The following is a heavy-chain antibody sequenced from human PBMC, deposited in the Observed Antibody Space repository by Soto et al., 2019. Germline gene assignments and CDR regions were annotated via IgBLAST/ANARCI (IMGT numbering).Heavy chain of an antibody. Sequence: QITLNESGPALVKPTQTLTLTCTFSGFSLNTRDVGVGWIRQPPGKALEWLGVVYWDDDKTYSPSLKSRLTITKNTPKNQVVLRMTKMATVDTATYYCAHCRGGVASFWGQGTLVTVSS. CDR3: AHCRGGVASF. CDR2: VYWDDDK. J-gene: IGHJ4*02. V-gene: IGHV2-5*02. CDR1: GFSLNTRDVG. D-gene: IGHD3-16*01.